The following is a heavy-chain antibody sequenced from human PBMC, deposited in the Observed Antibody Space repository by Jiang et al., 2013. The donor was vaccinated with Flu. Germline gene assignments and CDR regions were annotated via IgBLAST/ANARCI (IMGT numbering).Heavy chain of an antibody. CDR2: INPNSGGT. J-gene: IGHJ6*02. CDR3: ARVKNYDSSGSGYGMDV. Sequence: SGAEVKKPGASVKVSCKASGYTFTSYATHWVRQAPGQGLEWMGWINPNSGGTNYAQKFQGWVTMTRDTSISTAYMELSRLRSDDTAVYYCARVKNYDSSGSGYGMDVWGQGTTVTVSS. V-gene: IGHV1-2*04. CDR1: GYTFTSYA. D-gene: IGHD3-22*01.